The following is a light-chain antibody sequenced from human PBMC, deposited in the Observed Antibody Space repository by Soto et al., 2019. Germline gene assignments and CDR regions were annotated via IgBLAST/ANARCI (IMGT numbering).Light chain of an antibody. V-gene: IGLV2-14*01. CDR2: DAS. CDR1: SSDVGGYNY. CDR3: SSYTSSGTYV. Sequence: QSVLAQPASVSGSPGQSITISCTGTSSDVGGYNYVSWYQQHPGKAPKLMIYDASNRPSGVSNRFSGSKSGNTASLTISGLQAEDEADYFCSSYTSSGTYVFGTGTNVTVL. J-gene: IGLJ1*01.